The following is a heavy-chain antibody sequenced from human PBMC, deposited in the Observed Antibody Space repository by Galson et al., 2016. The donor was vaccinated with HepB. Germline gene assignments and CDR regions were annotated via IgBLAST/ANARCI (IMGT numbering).Heavy chain of an antibody. CDR2: IDWDDDK. D-gene: IGHD2-21*02. CDR1: GFSLSTTGVR. Sequence: PALVKPTQTLTLTCTFSGFSLSTTGVRVSWIRQPPGKALEWLARIDWDDDKFYSISLRTRLSIYKDTSKNQVVLTMTNMDPVDTATYYCARIGFGDSGTFVDCWGQGTLVTVTA. V-gene: IGHV2-70*04. CDR3: ARIGFGDSGTFVDC. J-gene: IGHJ4*02.